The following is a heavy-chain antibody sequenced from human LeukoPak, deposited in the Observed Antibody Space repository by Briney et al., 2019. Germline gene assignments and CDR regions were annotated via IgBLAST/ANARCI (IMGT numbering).Heavy chain of an antibody. V-gene: IGHV1-69*13. CDR3: ARDRGCGGGCYLDYYGMDV. J-gene: IGHJ6*02. D-gene: IGHD2-21*02. CDR1: GGTFSSYA. CDR2: IIPIFGTA. Sequence: EASVKVSCKASGGTFSSYAISWVRQAPGQGLEWMGGIIPIFGTANHAQKFQGRVTITADESTSTAYMELSSLRSEDTAVYFCARDRGCGGGCYLDYYGMDVWGQGTTVTVSS.